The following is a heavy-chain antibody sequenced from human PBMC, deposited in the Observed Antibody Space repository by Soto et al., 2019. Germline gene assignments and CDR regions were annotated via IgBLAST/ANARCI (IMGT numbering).Heavy chain of an antibody. Sequence: AGGSLRLSCAASGFPFTSYVMSWVRRAPGKGLEWVSTISGGGGTTQYADSVKGRFTISRDNSKNTLYLQMNSLRAEDTAVYYCAKDRRLVLRFLEWLSKQSDYWGQGTLVTVSS. CDR1: GFPFTSYV. CDR3: AKDRRLVLRFLEWLSKQSDY. D-gene: IGHD3-3*01. CDR2: ISGGGGTT. J-gene: IGHJ4*02. V-gene: IGHV3-23*01.